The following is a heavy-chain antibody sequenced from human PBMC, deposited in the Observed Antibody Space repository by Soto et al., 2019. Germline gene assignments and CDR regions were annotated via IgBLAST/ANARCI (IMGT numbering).Heavy chain of an antibody. CDR3: ARATGTTNFGDY. V-gene: IGHV4-59*01. D-gene: IGHD1-7*01. CDR1: GGSISPYY. CDR2: VYYRGST. Sequence: QVQLQESGPGLVKPSETLSLTCTVSGGSISPYYWNLIRQPPGKGLEWIGYVYYRGSTDYNPSLKSRVTISLDTSKNQFALKLTSVTAADTDVYYCARATGTTNFGDYWGQGNLVTVSS. J-gene: IGHJ4*02.